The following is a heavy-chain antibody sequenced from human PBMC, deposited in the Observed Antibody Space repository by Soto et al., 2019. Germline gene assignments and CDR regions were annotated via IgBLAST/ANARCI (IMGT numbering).Heavy chain of an antibody. CDR2: INSDGSTI. J-gene: IGHJ3*01. D-gene: IGHD3-10*01. CDR3: ARNRGYPDSFDF. V-gene: IGHV3-74*01. Sequence: LRLSCAASGFNFGPFWMHWVRQAPGQGLVWVAHINSDGSTIVYADSVKGRFTISRDNAKTTLFLQMNSLRVEDTAVYYCARNRGYPDSFDFWGKGTMVTVSS. CDR1: GFNFGPFW.